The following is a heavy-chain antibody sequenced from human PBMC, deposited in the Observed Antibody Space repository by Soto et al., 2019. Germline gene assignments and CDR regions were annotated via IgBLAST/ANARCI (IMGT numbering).Heavy chain of an antibody. V-gene: IGHV1-69*13. CDR2: IIPIFGTA. J-gene: IGHJ4*02. CDR3: ARVVEIVATIVAYFDY. Sequence: SVKVSCKASGGTFSSYAISWVRQAPGQGLEWMGGIIPIFGTANYAQKFQGRVTITADESTSTAYMELSSLRSEDTAVYYCARVVEIVATIVAYFDYWGQGTLVTVSS. CDR1: GGTFSSYA. D-gene: IGHD5-12*01.